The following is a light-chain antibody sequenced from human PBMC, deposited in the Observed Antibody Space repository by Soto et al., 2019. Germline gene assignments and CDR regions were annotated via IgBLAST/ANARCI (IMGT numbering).Light chain of an antibody. V-gene: IGKV3-11*01. Sequence: TQSPSSLSASVGDRVTITCLASQDIAIYLAWYQRKPGQAPRLLMYDASNRATGIPARFSGSGSGTDFTLTISSLQPEDFAVYFCHQRSNWPPTFGGGTKVDIK. CDR2: DAS. J-gene: IGKJ4*01. CDR1: QDIAIY. CDR3: HQRSNWPPT.